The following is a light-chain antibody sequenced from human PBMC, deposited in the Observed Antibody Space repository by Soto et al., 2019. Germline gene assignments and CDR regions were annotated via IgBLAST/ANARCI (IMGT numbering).Light chain of an antibody. V-gene: IGKV3-15*01. J-gene: IGKJ4*01. CDR1: QSISSN. CDR3: QQANSFPLT. CDR2: RTS. Sequence: EIVMTQSPATLSVSPGERATLSCRASQSISSNLAWYQQKPGQAPRLLMFRTSSRATGFPARFSGSGSGTEFNLTISSLQPEDFATYYCQQANSFPLTSGGGTKVDIK.